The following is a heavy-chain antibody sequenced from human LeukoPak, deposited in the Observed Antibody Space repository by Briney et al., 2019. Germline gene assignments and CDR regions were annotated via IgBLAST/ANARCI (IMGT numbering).Heavy chain of an antibody. CDR2: IYYTGAT. CDR1: GGSIGSNY. J-gene: IGHJ4*02. D-gene: IGHD6-19*01. V-gene: IGHV4-59*08. CDR3: AKYGNSGWVIDN. Sequence: SETLSLTCTVSGGSIGSNYWTWIRQPPGKGLEYIGYIYYTGATNYNPALKSRVTISVNTSKNQFSLRMTSVTDADTAVYFCAKYGNSGWVIDNWGQGTLVTVSS.